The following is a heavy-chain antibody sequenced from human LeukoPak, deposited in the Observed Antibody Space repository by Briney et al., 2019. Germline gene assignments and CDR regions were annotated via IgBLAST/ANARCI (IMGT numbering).Heavy chain of an antibody. V-gene: IGHV3-33*07. J-gene: IGHJ4*02. CDR1: GFTFSSYG. CDR3: AKWGDYDVLTGYYVSDY. Sequence: PGRSLRLSCAASGFTFSSYGMYWVRQPPGKGLEWVAVIWYDGSNKGYADSVKGRFTISRDNSKNTLYLQINSLRAEDTAVYYCAKWGDYDVLTGYYVSDYWGQGTLVTVSS. D-gene: IGHD3-9*01. CDR2: IWYDGSNK.